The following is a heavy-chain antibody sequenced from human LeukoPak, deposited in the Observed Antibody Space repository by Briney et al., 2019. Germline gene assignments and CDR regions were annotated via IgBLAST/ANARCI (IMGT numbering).Heavy chain of an antibody. CDR1: GGSISSSSYY. J-gene: IGHJ4*02. CDR3: ARRIAAAGLFDY. Sequence: SETLSLTCTVSGGSISSSSYYWGWIRQPPGKGLEWIGSIYYSGSTYYNPSPKSRVTISVDTSKNQFSLKLSSVTAADTAVYYCARRIAAAGLFDYWGQGTLVTVSS. D-gene: IGHD6-13*01. V-gene: IGHV4-39*07. CDR2: IYYSGST.